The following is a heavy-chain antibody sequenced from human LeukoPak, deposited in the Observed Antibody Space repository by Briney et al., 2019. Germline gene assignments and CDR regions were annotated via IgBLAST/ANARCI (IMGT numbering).Heavy chain of an antibody. J-gene: IGHJ4*02. CDR3: ARHILGGLAIFDY. CDR2: IYYSGST. D-gene: IGHD1-26*01. Sequence: SETLSLTCTVSGGSISSYYWSWIRQPPGKGLEWIGYIYYSGSTNYNPSLKSRVTISVDTSKNQFSPKLSSVAAADTAVYYCARHILGGLAIFDYWGQGTLVTVSS. V-gene: IGHV4-59*08. CDR1: GGSISSYY.